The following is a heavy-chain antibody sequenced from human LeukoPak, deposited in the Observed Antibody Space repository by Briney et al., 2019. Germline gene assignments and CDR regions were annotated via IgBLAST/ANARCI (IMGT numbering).Heavy chain of an antibody. CDR1: AYSFPTYW. CDR2: IYPGDSDT. CDR3: VRGSASASLYFDY. V-gene: IGHV5-51*01. D-gene: IGHD3-10*01. Sequence: GESLQISCKSSAYSFPTYWIGWVRQMPGKGLEWMGIIYPGDSDTRYSPSFQGQVTISADKSISTAYLQWSSLQASDTAMYYCVRGSASASLYFDYWGQGTLVTVSS. J-gene: IGHJ4*02.